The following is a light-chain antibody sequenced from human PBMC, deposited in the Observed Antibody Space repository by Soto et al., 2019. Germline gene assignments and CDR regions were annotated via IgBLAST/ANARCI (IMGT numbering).Light chain of an antibody. J-gene: IGLJ2*01. CDR3: GTCDSSLSAGV. CDR1: SSNIGNNY. V-gene: IGLV1-51*01. CDR2: DNN. Sequence: QSVLTQPPSVSAAPGQKGTISCSGSSSNIGNNYVSWYQQLPGTAPKLLIYDNNKRPSGIPARFSGSKSGTSATLGITGLQTGDEADYYCGTCDSSLSAGVFGGVTQLTVL.